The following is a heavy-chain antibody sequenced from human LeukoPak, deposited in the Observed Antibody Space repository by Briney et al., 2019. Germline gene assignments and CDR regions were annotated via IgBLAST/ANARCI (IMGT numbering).Heavy chain of an antibody. Sequence: ASVKVSCKASGYTFTGYYMHWVRQAPGQGLEWMGWINPNSGGTNYAQKFQGRVTMTRDTSISTAYMELSRLRSDDTAVYYCARGDYYNSSGYLDSRNNWFDPWGQGTLVTVSS. J-gene: IGHJ5*02. CDR3: ARGDYYNSSGYLDSRNNWFDP. CDR1: GYTFTGYY. D-gene: IGHD3-22*01. V-gene: IGHV1-2*02. CDR2: INPNSGGT.